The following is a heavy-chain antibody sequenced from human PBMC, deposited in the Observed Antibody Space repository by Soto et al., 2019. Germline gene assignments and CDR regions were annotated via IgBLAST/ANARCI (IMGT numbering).Heavy chain of an antibody. V-gene: IGHV3-11*01. CDR2: MRNSDDTI. CDR1: GFTFSDYY. CDR3: ARGHWQLEE. D-gene: IGHD1-1*01. J-gene: IGHJ4*01. Sequence: GGSLRLSCAASGFTFSDYYMSWIRQAPGKGLEWVSYMRNSDDTIYYADSVKGRFIISRDNAKNSLYLQLNSLRADDTAVYYCARGHWQLEEWGHGTLVTVSS.